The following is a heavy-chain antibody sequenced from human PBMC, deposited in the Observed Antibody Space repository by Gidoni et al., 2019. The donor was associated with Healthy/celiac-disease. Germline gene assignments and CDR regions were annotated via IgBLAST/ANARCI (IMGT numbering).Heavy chain of an antibody. J-gene: IGHJ6*03. CDR1: GFTFSSYS. V-gene: IGHV3-21*01. CDR2: ISSSSSYI. Sequence: EVQLVESGGGLVKPGGSLRLSCAASGFTFSSYSMNWVRQAPGKGLEWVSSISSSSSYIYYADSVKGRFTISRDNAKNSLYLQMNSLRAEDTAVYYCARGGGGQWPVYYYMDVWGKGTTVTVSS. CDR3: ARGGGGQWPVYYYMDV. D-gene: IGHD6-19*01.